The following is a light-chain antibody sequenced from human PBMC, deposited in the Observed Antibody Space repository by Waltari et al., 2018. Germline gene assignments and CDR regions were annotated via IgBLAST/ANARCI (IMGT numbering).Light chain of an antibody. CDR1: QGISSY. J-gene: IGKJ2*01. Sequence: DIQLTKSPSFLSASVGDRVTITCRASQGISSYLAWYQPKPGKAPKLLIYTASTLQSVVPSRFSGSGSGTEVTLTISSLQPEDFATYYCQHLNSYPVTFGQGTKLEIK. CDR2: TAS. CDR3: QHLNSYPVT. V-gene: IGKV1-9*01.